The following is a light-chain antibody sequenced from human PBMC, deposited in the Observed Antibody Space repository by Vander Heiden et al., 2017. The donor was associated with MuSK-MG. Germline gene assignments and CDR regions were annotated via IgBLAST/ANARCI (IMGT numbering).Light chain of an antibody. J-gene: IGKJ4*01. CDR2: AAS. Sequence: DIQMTQSPSSLSASVGDRVTITCRASQGISNYLAWYQQKPGKVPQLLIFAASTSQSGVQSRFSGSGSGTDFTLTISSLQTEDVATYYCQKYNSAPLTVGVGTKVEIK. CDR1: QGISNY. CDR3: QKYNSAPLT. V-gene: IGKV1-27*01.